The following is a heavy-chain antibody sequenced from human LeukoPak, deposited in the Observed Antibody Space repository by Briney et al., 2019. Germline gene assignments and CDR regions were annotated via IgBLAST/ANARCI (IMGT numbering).Heavy chain of an antibody. CDR3: ARDLGHIAVVSMLRGFDS. CDR1: GFTFSSYS. V-gene: IGHV3-30*14. Sequence: PGGSLRLSCAASGFTFSSYSMHWVRQAPGKGLEWVAVISYDGSNKFYVDSVKGRFTISRDNSKNTLYLQMNSLRAEDTAVYYCARDLGHIAVVSMLRGFDSWGQGTLVTVSS. J-gene: IGHJ4*02. CDR2: ISYDGSNK. D-gene: IGHD2-21*01.